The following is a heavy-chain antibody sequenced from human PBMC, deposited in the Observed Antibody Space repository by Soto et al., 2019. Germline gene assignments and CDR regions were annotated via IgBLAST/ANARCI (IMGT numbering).Heavy chain of an antibody. CDR1: GFTFSSYS. Sequence: PGGSLRLSCAASGFTFSSYSMNWVRQAPGKGLEWVSYISSSSSTIYYADSVKGRFTISRDNAKNSLYLQMNSLRAEDTAVYYCARDSLWFGEFGFGYMDVWGKGTTVTVSS. CDR2: ISSSSSTI. J-gene: IGHJ6*03. D-gene: IGHD3-10*01. CDR3: ARDSLWFGEFGFGYMDV. V-gene: IGHV3-48*01.